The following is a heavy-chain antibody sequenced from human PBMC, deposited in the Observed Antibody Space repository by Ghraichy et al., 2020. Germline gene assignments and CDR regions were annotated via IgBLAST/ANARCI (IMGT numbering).Heavy chain of an antibody. Sequence: SETLSLTCAVYGGSFSGYYWNWIRQPPGKGLEWIGEINHSGSTNYNPSLKSRVTISVDTSKNQFSLKLSSVTAADTAVYYCARGLLLLDYWGQGTLVTVSS. CDR1: GGSFSGYY. CDR3: ARGLLLLDY. CDR2: INHSGST. J-gene: IGHJ4*02. V-gene: IGHV4-34*01. D-gene: IGHD2-15*01.